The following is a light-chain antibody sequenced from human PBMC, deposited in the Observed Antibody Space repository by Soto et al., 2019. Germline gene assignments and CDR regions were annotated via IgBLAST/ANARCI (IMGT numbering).Light chain of an antibody. CDR3: CSYVGATTYV. J-gene: IGLJ1*01. Sequence: QSVLTQPASVSGSPGQSITISCTGSSNTIGGYNVVSWYQQHPGKAPKHIIYEGIKRPSGVSNRFSGSISGSTASLTSSWLQAEDEADYYCCSYVGATTYVFGSGTKVTVL. V-gene: IGLV2-23*01. CDR1: SNTIGGYNV. CDR2: EGI.